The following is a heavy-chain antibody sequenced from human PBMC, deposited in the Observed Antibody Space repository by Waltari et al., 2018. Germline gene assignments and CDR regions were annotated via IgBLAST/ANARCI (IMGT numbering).Heavy chain of an antibody. J-gene: IGHJ4*02. Sequence: QGLEWMGIINPSGGSTSYAQKFQGRVTMTRDTSTSTVYMELSSLRSEDTAVYYCARSGYGSGSLPSDYWGQGTLVTVSS. CDR2: INPSGGST. V-gene: IGHV1-46*01. CDR3: ARSGYGSGSLPSDY. D-gene: IGHD3-10*01.